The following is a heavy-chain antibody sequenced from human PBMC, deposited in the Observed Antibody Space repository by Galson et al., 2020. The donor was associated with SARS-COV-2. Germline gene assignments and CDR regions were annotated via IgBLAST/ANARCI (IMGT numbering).Heavy chain of an antibody. CDR1: GFTFSSYG. CDR3: AKARGVAGFFDY. D-gene: IGHD6-19*01. J-gene: IGHJ4*02. V-gene: IGHV3-30*18. Sequence: VGSLRLSCAASGFTFSSYGMHWVRQAPGKGLGWVSVIPYDGSNNYYADSVKGRFTISRDNSKNTLYLQMNSLGAEDAYVYYCAKARGVAGFFDYWGQGTLVTVSS. CDR2: IPYDGSNN.